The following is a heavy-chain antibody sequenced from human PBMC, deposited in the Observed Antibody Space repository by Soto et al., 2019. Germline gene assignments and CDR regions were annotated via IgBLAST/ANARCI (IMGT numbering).Heavy chain of an antibody. CDR2: ISGSGGST. J-gene: IGHJ4*02. CDR3: ANGDQIYYFDY. D-gene: IGHD3-10*01. Sequence: GGSLRLSCAASGFTFSSYAMSWVRQAPGKGLEWVSAISGSGGSTYYADSVKGRFTISRDNSKNTLYLQMNSLRAEDTAAYYCANGDQIYYFDYWGQGTLVTVSS. CDR1: GFTFSSYA. V-gene: IGHV3-23*01.